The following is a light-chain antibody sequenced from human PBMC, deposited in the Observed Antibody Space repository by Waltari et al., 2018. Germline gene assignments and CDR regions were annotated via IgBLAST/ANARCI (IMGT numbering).Light chain of an antibody. CDR1: SPTIRSNY. Sequence: QSVLTQPPSASGTPGQRVTISCSGRSPTIRSNYVTWYQHVPGAAPKLLIYRNNQRPSGVPDRFSGSKSSTSASLAISGLRSEDEADYYCAAWDDSLSRWLLGGGTKLTVL. CDR3: AAWDDSLSRWL. J-gene: IGLJ3*02. V-gene: IGLV1-47*01. CDR2: RNN.